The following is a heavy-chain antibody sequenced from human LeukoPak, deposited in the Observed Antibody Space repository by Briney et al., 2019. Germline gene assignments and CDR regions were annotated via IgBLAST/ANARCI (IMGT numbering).Heavy chain of an antibody. Sequence: SATLSLTCTVSGGSISSGGYYWSWIRQHPGKGLAWIGYIYYSGSTYYNPSLKSRVTISVDTSKNQFSLKLSSVTAADTAVYYCARGFVDTAMAEFDPWGQGTLVTVSS. CDR3: ARGFVDTAMAEFDP. CDR1: GGSISSGGYY. V-gene: IGHV4-31*03. J-gene: IGHJ5*02. D-gene: IGHD5-18*01. CDR2: IYYSGST.